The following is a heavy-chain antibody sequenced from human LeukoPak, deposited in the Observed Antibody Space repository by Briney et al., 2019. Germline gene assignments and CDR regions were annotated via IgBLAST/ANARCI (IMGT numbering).Heavy chain of an antibody. CDR2: ISAYNGDT. J-gene: IGHJ4*02. D-gene: IGHD3-22*01. CDR1: GYTFTSYG. Sequence: ASVKVSCKASGYTFTSYGISWVRQAPGQGLEWMGWISAYNGDTNYAQKLQGRVTMTTDTSTSTAYMELRSLRSDDTAVYYCARDNLHFDSSGYYDYWGQGTLVTVSS. CDR3: ARDNLHFDSSGYYDY. V-gene: IGHV1-18*01.